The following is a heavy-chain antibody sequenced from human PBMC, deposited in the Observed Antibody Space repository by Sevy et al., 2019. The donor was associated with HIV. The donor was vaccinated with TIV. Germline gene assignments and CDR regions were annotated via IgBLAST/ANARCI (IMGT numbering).Heavy chain of an antibody. CDR2: ISYDGSNK. CDR3: VRARVVAANWFDP. CDR1: GFTFSSYA. Sequence: GGSLRLSCAASGFTFSSYAMHWVRQAPGKGLEWVAVISYDGSNKYYADSVKGRFTISRDNSKNTLYLQMNSLRAEDTAVYYCVRARVVAANWFDPWGQGTLVTVSS. J-gene: IGHJ5*02. V-gene: IGHV3-30-3*01. D-gene: IGHD2-15*01.